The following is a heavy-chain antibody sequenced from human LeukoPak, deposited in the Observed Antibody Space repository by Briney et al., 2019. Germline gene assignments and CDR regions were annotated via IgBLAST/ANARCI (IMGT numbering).Heavy chain of an antibody. D-gene: IGHD6-19*01. CDR1: GFTFSSYA. J-gene: IGHJ5*02. V-gene: IGHV3-23*01. CDR3: ARGYSSLDP. CDR2: ISSTGGST. Sequence: GGSLRLPCAASGFTFSSYAMSWVRQAPGKGLEWVSGISSTGGSTYYADSVKGRFTISRDNSKNTLYLHMNSLTAEDTAVYYCARGYSSLDPWGQGTLVTVSS.